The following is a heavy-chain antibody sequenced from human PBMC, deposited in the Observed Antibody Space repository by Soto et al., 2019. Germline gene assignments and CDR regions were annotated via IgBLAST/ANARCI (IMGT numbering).Heavy chain of an antibody. CDR3: ARDQRRAAATPAYGMVV. D-gene: IGHD6-13*01. V-gene: IGHV1-18*01. J-gene: IGHJ6*02. Sequence: QVQLVQSGAEVKKPGASVKVSCKASGYTFTSYGISWVRQAPGQGLEWMGWISAYNGNTNYAQKLQGRVTMTTATATSTDYMELRSLRSDDTAVYYCARDQRRAAATPAYGMVVWGQGPTVTVSS. CDR2: ISAYNGNT. CDR1: GYTFTSYG.